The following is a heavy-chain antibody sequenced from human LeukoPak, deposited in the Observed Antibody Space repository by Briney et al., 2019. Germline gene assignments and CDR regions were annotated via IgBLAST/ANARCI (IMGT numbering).Heavy chain of an antibody. V-gene: IGHV1-46*01. J-gene: IGHJ3*02. CDR2: INPSGGST. CDR1: GYTFTSYY. D-gene: IGHD3-10*01. CDR3: ARGAEPEYYYGSGSYYI. Sequence: ASVTVSCKASGYTFTSYYMHWVRQAPGQGLEGMGIINPSGGSTSYAQKFQGRVTMTRDTSTSTVYMELSSLRSEDTAVYDCARGAEPEYYYGSGSYYIWGQGTMVTVSS.